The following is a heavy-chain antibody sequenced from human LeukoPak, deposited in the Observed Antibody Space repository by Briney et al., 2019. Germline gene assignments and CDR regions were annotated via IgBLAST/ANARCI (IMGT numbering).Heavy chain of an antibody. Sequence: GGSLRLSCAASGFTFSSYAMSWVREAPGKGLEWVSAISGSGGSTYYADSVKGRFTISRDNSKNTLYLQMNSLRAEDTAVYYCAKVNDFWSGPNDYWGQGTLVTVSS. D-gene: IGHD3-3*01. CDR2: ISGSGGST. CDR3: AKVNDFWSGPNDY. CDR1: GFTFSSYA. V-gene: IGHV3-23*01. J-gene: IGHJ4*02.